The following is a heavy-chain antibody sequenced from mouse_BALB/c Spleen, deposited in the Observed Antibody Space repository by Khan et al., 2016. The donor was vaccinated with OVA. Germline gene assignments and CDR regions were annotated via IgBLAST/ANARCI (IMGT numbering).Heavy chain of an antibody. J-gene: IGHJ3*01. V-gene: IGHV1S135*01. CDR1: GYSFTDYY. D-gene: IGHD2-13*01. CDR3: TRLGTTGWFAY. CDR2: IDPFNGST. Sequence: EVQLQESGPELMKPGASVKISCKASGYSFTDYYIHWVKQSHGQSLEWIGYIDPFNGSTNFNQKFKGTATLTVDKSSSTAYMHLNSLTSEDSAVYYCTRLGTTGWFAYWGQGTLVTVSA.